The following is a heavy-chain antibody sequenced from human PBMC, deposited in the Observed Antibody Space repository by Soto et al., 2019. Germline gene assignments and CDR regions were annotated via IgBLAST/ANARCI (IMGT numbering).Heavy chain of an antibody. J-gene: IGHJ5*02. D-gene: IGHD4-17*01. V-gene: IGHV4-61*08. CDR3: VKGVVSGEYDANGFDP. CDR2: IYFSGST. CDR1: GASVSSGDYY. Sequence: SETLSLTWTVSGASVSSGDYYWSWIRQPPGKGLEWVGYIYFSGSTNYNPSLKSRVTISLATSTNQFSLRLRSLTVADRAVYSCVKGVVSGEYDANGFDPWGKGTLVTVSS.